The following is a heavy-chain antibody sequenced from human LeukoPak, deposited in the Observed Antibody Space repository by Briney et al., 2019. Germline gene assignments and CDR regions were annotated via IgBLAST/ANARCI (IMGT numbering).Heavy chain of an antibody. J-gene: IGHJ4*02. V-gene: IGHV3-9*01. CDR2: ISWNSGSI. CDR3: ARHHYYYDSSGYFDFDY. D-gene: IGHD3-22*01. CDR1: GFTFDDYA. Sequence: GGSLRLSCAASGFTFDDYAMHWVRQAPGKGLEWVSGISWNSGSIGYADSVKGRFTISRDNAKNSLYLQMNSLRAEDTALYYCARHHYYYDSSGYFDFDYWGQGTLVTVSS.